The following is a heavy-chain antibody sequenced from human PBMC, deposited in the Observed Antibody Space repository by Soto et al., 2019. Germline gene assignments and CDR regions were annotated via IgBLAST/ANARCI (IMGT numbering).Heavy chain of an antibody. CDR3: ARLIGNSWLDS. Sequence: QVQLQQSGPGLVKPSQTLSLTCAISGDRVSTNSATWDWIRQFPSRGLEWLGRTYYRCKWFNDYAVSVKGRISINPDTSNNQFSLQLNSVTPDDTAVYYCARLIGNSWLDSWGQGTLVTVSS. J-gene: IGHJ5*01. CDR2: TYYRCKWFN. CDR1: GDRVSTNSAT. V-gene: IGHV6-1*01. D-gene: IGHD2-8*01.